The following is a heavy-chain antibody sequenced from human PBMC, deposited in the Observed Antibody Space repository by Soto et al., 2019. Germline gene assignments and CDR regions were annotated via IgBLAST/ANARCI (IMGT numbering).Heavy chain of an antibody. CDR3: ARVTTGTNWFDP. J-gene: IGHJ5*02. CDR2: IYYSGST. Sequence: SETLSLTCTVSGGSISSGGYYWSWIRQHPGKGLEWIGYIYYSGSTYYNPSLKSRVTISVDTSKNQFSLKLSSVTAADTAVYYCARVTTGTNWFDPWGQGTLVTVSS. CDR1: GGSISSGGYY. V-gene: IGHV4-31*03. D-gene: IGHD1-1*01.